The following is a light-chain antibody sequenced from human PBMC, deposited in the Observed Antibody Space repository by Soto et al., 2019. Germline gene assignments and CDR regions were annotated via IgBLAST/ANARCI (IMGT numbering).Light chain of an antibody. CDR3: QHYHNWPPWT. Sequence: EIVMTQSPATLSVSPGERATLSCRASQSVSNNLAWYQQKPGQAPRLLIYGASTRATGIPARFSGSASGTEFTLTISSLQSEDFAVYYCQHYHNWPPWTFGQGTKVEIK. CDR2: GAS. V-gene: IGKV3-15*01. J-gene: IGKJ1*01. CDR1: QSVSNN.